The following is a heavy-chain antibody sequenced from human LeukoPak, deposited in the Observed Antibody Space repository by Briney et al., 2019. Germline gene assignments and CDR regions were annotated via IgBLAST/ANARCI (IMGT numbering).Heavy chain of an antibody. V-gene: IGHV3-30-3*01. CDR1: GFTFSSYA. Sequence: GGSLRLSCAASGFTFSSYAMHWVRQAPGKGLEWVAVISYDGSNKYYADSVKGRFTISRDNSKNTLYLQMNSLRAEDTAVYYCARDGSGYSGYDYYFDYWGQGTLVTVSS. D-gene: IGHD5-12*01. CDR3: ARDGSGYSGYDYYFDY. J-gene: IGHJ4*02. CDR2: ISYDGSNK.